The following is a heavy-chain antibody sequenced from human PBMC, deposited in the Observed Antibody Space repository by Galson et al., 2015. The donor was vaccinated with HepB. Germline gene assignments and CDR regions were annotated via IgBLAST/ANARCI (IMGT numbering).Heavy chain of an antibody. Sequence: SVKVSCKASGYIFSDYCIHWVRQAPGQGLEWMGWFNPNSGGANYAQKFQDRVAMTRDTSINTAYMEVSGLKSDDTAVYYCARTYSCTSSYYMDVWGKGTTVTVSS. CDR2: FNPNSGGA. J-gene: IGHJ6*03. CDR1: GYIFSDYC. D-gene: IGHD2-15*01. V-gene: IGHV1-2*02. CDR3: ARTYSCTSSYYMDV.